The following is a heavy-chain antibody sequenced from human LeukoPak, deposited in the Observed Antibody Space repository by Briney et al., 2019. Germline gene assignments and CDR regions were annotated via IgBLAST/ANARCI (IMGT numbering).Heavy chain of an antibody. J-gene: IGHJ4*02. Sequence: PGGSLRLSCAASGFTFSNYGMHWVRQAPGKGLEWVAFIRYDGSNKYYADSVKGRFTISRDNSKNTLYLQMNSLRAEDTAVYYCAKDLRFLEWLPYDYWGQGTLVTVSS. CDR2: IRYDGSNK. CDR1: GFTFSNYG. CDR3: AKDLRFLEWLPYDY. D-gene: IGHD3-3*01. V-gene: IGHV3-30*02.